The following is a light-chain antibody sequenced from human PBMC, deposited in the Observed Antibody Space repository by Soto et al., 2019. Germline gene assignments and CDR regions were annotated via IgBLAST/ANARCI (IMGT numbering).Light chain of an antibody. V-gene: IGKV1-9*01. Sequence: DIQMTQSPSSLSASLGARVTITCRASQGISNYLAWYQQKPGRLPKLLLFGAYTLQSGVPSRFSATVSGTEFSLTITSLQPEDFATYYCQQLFDSPITFGQGTRLEIK. CDR2: GAY. J-gene: IGKJ5*01. CDR3: QQLFDSPIT. CDR1: QGISNY.